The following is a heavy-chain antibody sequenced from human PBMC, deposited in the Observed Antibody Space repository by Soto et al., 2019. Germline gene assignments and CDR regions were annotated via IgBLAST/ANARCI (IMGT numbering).Heavy chain of an antibody. CDR2: IWYDGSNK. D-gene: IGHD6-6*01. Sequence: VQLVESGGGVVQPGRSLRHSCAASGFTFSSYGMHWVRQAPGKGLEWVAVIWYDGSNKYYADSVKGRFTISRDNSKNTLYLQMNSLRAEDTAVYYCARASSSSVDFDYWGQGTLVTVSS. CDR3: ARASSSSVDFDY. CDR1: GFTFSSYG. J-gene: IGHJ4*02. V-gene: IGHV3-33*01.